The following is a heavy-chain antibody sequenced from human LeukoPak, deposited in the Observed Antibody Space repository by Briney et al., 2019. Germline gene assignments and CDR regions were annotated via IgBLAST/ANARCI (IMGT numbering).Heavy chain of an antibody. CDR2: IYYSGST. CDR3: AFRRDGYKGGNWFDP. CDR1: GGSINSRSCY. D-gene: IGHD5-24*01. V-gene: IGHV4-39*01. J-gene: IGHJ5*02. Sequence: PSETLSLTCTVSGGSINSRSCYWGWIRQPPGKGLEWIGSIYYSGSTYHNPSLKSRVTISVDTSKNQLSLKLSSVTVADTAVYYCAFRRDGYKGGNWFDPWGQGTLVTVSS.